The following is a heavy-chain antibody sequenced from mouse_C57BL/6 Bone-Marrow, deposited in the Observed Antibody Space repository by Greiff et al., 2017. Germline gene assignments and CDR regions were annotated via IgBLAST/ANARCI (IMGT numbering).Heavy chain of an antibody. CDR2: IDPDNGDT. Sequence: VQLQQSGAELVRQGASVKLSCTASGFTIKDDYMPWVQQSPEQGLEWIGWIDPDNGDTEYASKFQGQATISADTSSNTGYLQLSSLTSEDTAVYYSTTGNYGPWWAYWGQGTLVTVSA. D-gene: IGHD2-1*01. J-gene: IGHJ3*01. CDR3: TTGNYGPWWAY. CDR1: GFTIKDDY. V-gene: IGHV14-4*01.